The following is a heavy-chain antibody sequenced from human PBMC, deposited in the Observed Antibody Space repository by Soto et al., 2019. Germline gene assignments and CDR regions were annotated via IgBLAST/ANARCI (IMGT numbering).Heavy chain of an antibody. Sequence: ASVKVSCKASGYTFTSYGISWVRQAPGQGLEWMGWISVYNGNTNYAQKLQGRVTMTTDKATSTAYMELRSLRSDDTAVYYCARAEDYYHNNDYFQYNWFDPWGQGTLVTVSS. J-gene: IGHJ5*02. V-gene: IGHV1-18*01. CDR2: ISVYNGNT. CDR1: GYTFTSYG. CDR3: ARAEDYYHNNDYFQYNWFDP. D-gene: IGHD3-22*01.